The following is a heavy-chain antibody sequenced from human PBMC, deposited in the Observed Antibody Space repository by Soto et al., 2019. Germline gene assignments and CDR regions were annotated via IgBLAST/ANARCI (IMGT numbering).Heavy chain of an antibody. J-gene: IGHJ5*02. V-gene: IGHV3-23*01. CDR2: ISGGGGST. D-gene: IGHD2-15*01. CDR1: GFTFSSYA. CDR3: AKAYCSGGSCSSPFDP. Sequence: GGSLRLSCAASGFTFSSYAMSWVRQAPGKGLEWVSAISGGGGSTYYADSVKGRFTISRDNPKNTLYLQMNSLRAEDTAVYYCAKAYCSGGSCSSPFDPWGQGTLVTVSS.